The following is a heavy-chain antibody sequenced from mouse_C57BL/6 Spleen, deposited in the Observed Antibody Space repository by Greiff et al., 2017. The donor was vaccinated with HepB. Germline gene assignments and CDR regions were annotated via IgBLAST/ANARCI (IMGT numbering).Heavy chain of an antibody. D-gene: IGHD1-3*01. Sequence: QVQLQQSAAELVKPGASVKISCKVSGYTFTDHTIHWVKQRPEQGLEWIGYIYPRDGSTKYNEEFKGKATLTADKSSSTAYMQLNSLTSEDSAVYFCASELTPSFDYWGQGTTLTVSS. V-gene: IGHV1-78*01. CDR1: GYTFTDHT. CDR3: ASELTPSFDY. CDR2: IYPRDGST. J-gene: IGHJ2*01.